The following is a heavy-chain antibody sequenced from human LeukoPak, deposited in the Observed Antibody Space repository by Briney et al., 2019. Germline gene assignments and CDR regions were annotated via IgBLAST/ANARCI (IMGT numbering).Heavy chain of an antibody. CDR2: IYHSGST. CDR1: GYSISSGYH. CDR3: ARDLPGYYYYYMDV. V-gene: IGHV4-38-2*02. J-gene: IGHJ6*03. Sequence: SETLSLTCTVSGYSISSGYHWGWIRQPPGKGLEWIGSIYHSGSTYYNPSLKSRVTISVDTSKNQFSLKLSSVTAADTAVYYCARDLPGYYYYYMDVWGKGTTVTVSS.